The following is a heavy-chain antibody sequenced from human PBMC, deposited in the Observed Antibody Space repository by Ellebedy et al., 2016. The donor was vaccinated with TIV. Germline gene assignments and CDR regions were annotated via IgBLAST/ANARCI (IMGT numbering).Heavy chain of an antibody. Sequence: MPSETLSLTCSVSGGSMIAYYWIWVRQPAGRKLEWIGRIYPTGSTNYNPSLKSRVTMSLDTSKNQFSLRLTSVTAADTAVYYCARDTDREVSDVWGQGTTVTVSS. J-gene: IGHJ6*02. CDR3: ARDTDREVSDV. CDR2: IYPTGST. CDR1: GGSMIAYY. D-gene: IGHD5/OR15-5a*01. V-gene: IGHV4-4*07.